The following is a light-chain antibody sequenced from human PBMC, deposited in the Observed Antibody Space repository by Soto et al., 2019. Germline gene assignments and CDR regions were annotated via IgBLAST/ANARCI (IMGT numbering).Light chain of an antibody. J-gene: IGKJ5*01. Sequence: EIVLPQSPATLSLSPGESATLSGRATQSVNSDLAWFQQKPGQAPRLLIYEISNRATGIPARFSGSGSGTDFTLTISSLEPEDFAVYYCQQRSNSITVGQGTRLEIK. V-gene: IGKV3-11*01. CDR1: QSVNSD. CDR3: QQRSNSIT. CDR2: EIS.